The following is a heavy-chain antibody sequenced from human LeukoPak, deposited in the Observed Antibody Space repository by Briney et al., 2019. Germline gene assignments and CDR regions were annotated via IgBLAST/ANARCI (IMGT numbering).Heavy chain of an antibody. Sequence: GGSLRLSCAASGFTFFKYAMSWVRQAPGKGLEWVSAISSSGGSTYYADSVKGRFTISRDNSKNTLYLQMNSLRAEDTATYYCAKGTTYYDVLTGYGYPYYFDYWGQGTLVTVS. V-gene: IGHV3-23*01. CDR1: GFTFFKYA. CDR3: AKGTTYYDVLTGYGYPYYFDY. J-gene: IGHJ4*02. D-gene: IGHD3-9*01. CDR2: ISSSGGST.